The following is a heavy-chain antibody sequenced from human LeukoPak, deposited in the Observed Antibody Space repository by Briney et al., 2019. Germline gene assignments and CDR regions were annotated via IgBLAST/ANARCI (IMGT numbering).Heavy chain of an antibody. CDR2: IYPGDSDT. Sequence: GESLKISCQASGYSFMTYWIGWVRQMPGEGLEWMAIIYPGDSDTKYSPSFQDQVTISADKSINTAYLHWRSLKASDTAMYYCARLSMIDTFDIWGLGTEVTVSS. CDR3: ARLSMIDTFDI. V-gene: IGHV5-51*01. J-gene: IGHJ3*02. D-gene: IGHD3-22*01. CDR1: GYSFMTYW.